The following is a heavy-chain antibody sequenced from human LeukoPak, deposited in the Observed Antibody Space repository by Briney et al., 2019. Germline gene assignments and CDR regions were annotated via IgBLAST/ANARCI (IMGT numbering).Heavy chain of an antibody. CDR1: GGSISSSSYY. D-gene: IGHD6-6*01. CDR2: IYYSGST. J-gene: IGHJ4*02. V-gene: IGHV4-39*07. Sequence: PSETLSLTCTVSGGSISSSSYYWGWIRQPPGKGLEWIGSIYYSGSTYYNPSLKSRVTISVDTSKNQFSLKLSSVTAADTAVYYCARDGSAPPAASSSLSGIDYWGQGALVTVSS. CDR3: ARDGSAPPAASSSLSGIDY.